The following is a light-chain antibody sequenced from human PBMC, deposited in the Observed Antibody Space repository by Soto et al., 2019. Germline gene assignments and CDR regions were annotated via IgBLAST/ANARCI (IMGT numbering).Light chain of an antibody. Sequence: IPLTQSPSYLSASVGDGGNIXCRASQGISSYFDWYQQRKGKARKHLIYAASTLQSGVTSRFSGSGYGKEFNITISSLQPDDFATYDCQQYNSYWTFGQGTKVDIK. CDR1: QGISSY. V-gene: IGKV1-9*01. CDR2: AAS. J-gene: IGKJ1*01. CDR3: QQYNSYWT.